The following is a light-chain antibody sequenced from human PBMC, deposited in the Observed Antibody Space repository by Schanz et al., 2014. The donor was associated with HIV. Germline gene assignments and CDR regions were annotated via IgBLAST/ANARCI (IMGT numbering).Light chain of an antibody. J-gene: IGKJ2*01. CDR1: QSIGSN. Sequence: EMVMTQSPATLSASPGERATLSCRASQSIGSNLAWYQQKPGQAPRLLIYGASTRATGIPARFSGSGSGTDFTLTISSLQSEDFAVYYCQQYGSPPYTFGQGTKLEIK. CDR2: GAS. CDR3: QQYGSPPYT. V-gene: IGKV3D-15*01.